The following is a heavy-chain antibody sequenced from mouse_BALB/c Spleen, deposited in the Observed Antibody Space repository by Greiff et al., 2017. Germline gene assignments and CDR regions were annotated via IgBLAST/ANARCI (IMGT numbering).Heavy chain of an antibody. J-gene: IGHJ3*01. CDR3: TIYYRYPWFAY. D-gene: IGHD2-14*01. Sequence: LQQPGSELVRPGASVKLSCKASGYTFTSYWMHWVKQRPGQGLEWIGNIYPGSGSTNYDEKFKSKATLTVDTSSSTAYMQLSSLTSEDSAVYYCTIYYRYPWFAYWGQGTLVTVSA. V-gene: IGHV1S22*01. CDR2: IYPGSGST. CDR1: GYTFTSYW.